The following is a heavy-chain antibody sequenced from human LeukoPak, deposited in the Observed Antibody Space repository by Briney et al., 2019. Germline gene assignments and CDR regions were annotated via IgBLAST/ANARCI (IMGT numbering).Heavy chain of an antibody. Sequence: SETLSLTCTVSGGSISSYYWSWIRQPPGKGLEWIGYIYYSGSTNYNPSLKSRVTISVDTSKNQFSMKLSSVTAADTAVYYCAREHYDILTGYYGGWDYWGQGTLVTVSS. D-gene: IGHD3-9*01. CDR3: AREHYDILTGYYGGWDY. CDR1: GGSISSYY. J-gene: IGHJ4*02. V-gene: IGHV4-59*01. CDR2: IYYSGST.